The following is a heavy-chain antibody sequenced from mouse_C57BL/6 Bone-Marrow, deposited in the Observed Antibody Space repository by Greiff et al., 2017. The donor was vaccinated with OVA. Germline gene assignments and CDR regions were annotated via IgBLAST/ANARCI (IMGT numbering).Heavy chain of an antibody. V-gene: IGHV1-5*01. D-gene: IGHD2-1*01. J-gene: IGHJ1*03. Sequence: VHVKQSGTVLARPGASVKMSCKTSGYTFTSYWMPWVKQRPGQGLEWIGDIYPGNGDTSYNQKFKGKATLTADTSASTAYMELSSLTNEDSAVYYCTGGNYLYFDVWGTGTTVTVSS. CDR3: TGGNYLYFDV. CDR1: GYTFTSYW. CDR2: IYPGNGDT.